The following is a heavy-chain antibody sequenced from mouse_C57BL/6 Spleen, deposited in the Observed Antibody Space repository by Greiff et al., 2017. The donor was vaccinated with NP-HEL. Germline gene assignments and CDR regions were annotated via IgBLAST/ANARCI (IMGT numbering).Heavy chain of an antibody. V-gene: IGHV2-9-1*01. CDR1: GFSLTSYA. J-gene: IGHJ2*01. CDR3: ARNWGYDGYYDFDY. D-gene: IGHD2-3*01. CDR2: IWTGGGT. Sequence: VQLQESGPGLVAPSQSLSITCTVSGFSLTSYAISWVRQPPGKGLEWLGVIWTGGGTNYNSALKSRLSISKDNSKSQVFLKMNSLQTDDTARYYCARNWGYDGYYDFDYWGQGTTLTVSS.